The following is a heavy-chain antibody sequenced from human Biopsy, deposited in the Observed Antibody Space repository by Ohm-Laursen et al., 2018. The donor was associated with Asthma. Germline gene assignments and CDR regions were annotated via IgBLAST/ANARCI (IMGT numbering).Heavy chain of an antibody. D-gene: IGHD2-15*01. CDR3: ARVDGVVEAATRLGGMDV. Sequence: SLRLSCSASGFTFSSFGMHWVRQTPAKGLEWVAVISFDGSNKYYADSVKGRFTISRDNSKNTLYLQMTSLSAEDTAVYYCARVDGVVEAATRLGGMDVWGQGTTVTVSS. CDR1: GFTFSSFG. J-gene: IGHJ6*02. CDR2: ISFDGSNK. V-gene: IGHV3-30*03.